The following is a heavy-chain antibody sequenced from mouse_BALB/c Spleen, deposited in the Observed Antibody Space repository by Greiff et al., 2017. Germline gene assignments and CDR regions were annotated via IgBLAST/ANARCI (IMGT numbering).Heavy chain of an antibody. J-gene: IGHJ1*01. V-gene: IGHV7-3*02. CDR2: IRNKANGYTT. Sequence: DVMLVESGGGLVQPGGSLRLSCATSGFTFTDYYMSWVRQPPGKALEWLGFIRNKANGYTTEYSASVKGRFTISRDNSQSILYLQMNTLRAEDSATYYCARGHYYGSSYEWYFDVWGAGTTVTVSS. D-gene: IGHD1-1*01. CDR3: ARGHYYGSSYEWYFDV. CDR1: GFTFTDYY.